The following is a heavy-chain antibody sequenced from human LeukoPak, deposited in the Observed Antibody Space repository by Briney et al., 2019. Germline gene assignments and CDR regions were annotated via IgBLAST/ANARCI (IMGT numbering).Heavy chain of an antibody. Sequence: ASVKVSCKASGYTFTSYGISWVRQAPGQGLEWMGWISAYNGNTNYAQKLQGRVTMTTDTSTSTAYMELRSLRSDDTAVYYCARAGITALGYCSSTSCPPLYYMDVWGKGTTVTVSS. J-gene: IGHJ6*03. CDR3: ARAGITALGYCSSTSCPPLYYMDV. CDR2: ISAYNGNT. V-gene: IGHV1-18*01. D-gene: IGHD2-2*01. CDR1: GYTFTSYG.